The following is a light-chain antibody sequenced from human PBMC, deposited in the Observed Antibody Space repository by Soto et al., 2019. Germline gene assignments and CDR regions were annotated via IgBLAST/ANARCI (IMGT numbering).Light chain of an antibody. CDR2: GAS. CDR3: QQSSKCPRT. CDR1: QSVRSN. J-gene: IGKJ1*01. V-gene: IGKV3-15*01. Sequence: IVMTQFPATLSVFPGEIATLSCGASQSVRSNLDWYQQKPGQAPRLLIYGASTRAAGIPPRFTGSGSGTEFTPTISSLQSEDFAVYYCQQSSKCPRTFGQGTKVDIK.